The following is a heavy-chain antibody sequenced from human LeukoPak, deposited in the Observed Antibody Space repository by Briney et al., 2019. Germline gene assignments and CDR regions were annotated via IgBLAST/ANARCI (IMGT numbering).Heavy chain of an antibody. J-gene: IGHJ3*02. V-gene: IGHV3-48*04. CDR3: ARARRRAFDI. CDR1: GFTFSSYA. Sequence: GGSLRLSCAASGFTFSSYAMSWVRQAPGKGLEWVSYISSSGSTIYYADSVKGRFTISRDNAKNSLYLQMNSLRAEDTAVYYCARARRRAFDIWGQGTMVTVSS. CDR2: ISSSGSTI.